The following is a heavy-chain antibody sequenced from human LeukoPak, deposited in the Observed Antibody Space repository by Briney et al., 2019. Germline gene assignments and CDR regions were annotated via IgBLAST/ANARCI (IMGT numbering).Heavy chain of an antibody. CDR2: INSNSYI. CDR1: GFTFSTYA. V-gene: IGHV3-21*01. CDR3: AREGGFCFGETCRYFDY. J-gene: IGHJ4*02. D-gene: IGHD2-15*01. Sequence: GGSLRLSCAASGFTFSTYAMSWVRQAPGKGLEWVASINSNSYIYYADSVKGRFTISRDNAKNSLYLQMNSLGAEDTAVYYCAREGGFCFGETCRYFDYWGQGTLVTVSS.